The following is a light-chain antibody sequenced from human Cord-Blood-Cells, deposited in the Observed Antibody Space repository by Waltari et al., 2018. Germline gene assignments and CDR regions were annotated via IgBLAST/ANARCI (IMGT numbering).Light chain of an antibody. J-gene: IGKJ4*01. CDR2: AAS. CDR3: QQSYSTPLT. CDR1: QSISSY. V-gene: IGKV1-39*01. Sequence: DIQMPQSPSSLSASVGDRVTITCRASQSISSYLNWYQQKPGKATKLLIYAASSLQSGVPSRFSGSGSGTDFTLTISSLQPEDFATYYGQQSYSTPLTFGGGTKVEIK.